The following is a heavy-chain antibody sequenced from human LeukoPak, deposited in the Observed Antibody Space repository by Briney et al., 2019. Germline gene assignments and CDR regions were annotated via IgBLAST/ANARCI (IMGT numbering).Heavy chain of an antibody. CDR1: GGSISSYY. Sequence: SETLSLTCTVSGGSISSYYWSWIRQPPGKGLEWIGYIYYSGSTNYNPSLKSRVTISVDTSKNQFSLKLSSVTAADTAVYYCANSGSYYNYYYGMDVWGQGTTVTVSS. CDR2: IYYSGST. D-gene: IGHD1-26*01. CDR3: ANSGSYYNYYYGMDV. J-gene: IGHJ6*02. V-gene: IGHV4-59*12.